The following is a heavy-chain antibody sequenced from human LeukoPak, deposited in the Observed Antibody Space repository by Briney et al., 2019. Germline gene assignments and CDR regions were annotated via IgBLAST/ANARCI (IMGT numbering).Heavy chain of an antibody. J-gene: IGHJ4*02. CDR3: AGYSSQADY. Sequence: PSETLSLTCAVYGGSFSGYYWSWIRQPPGKGLEWIGEINHSGSTNYNPSLKSRVTISVDTSKNQFSLKLSSVTAADTAVYYCAGYSSQADYWGQGTLVTVSS. CDR1: GGSFSGYY. CDR2: INHSGST. D-gene: IGHD6-13*01. V-gene: IGHV4-34*01.